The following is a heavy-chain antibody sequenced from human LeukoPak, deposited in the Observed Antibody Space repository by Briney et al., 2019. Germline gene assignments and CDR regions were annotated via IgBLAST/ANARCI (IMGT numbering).Heavy chain of an antibody. CDR1: GFTFSSYA. J-gene: IGHJ4*02. CDR2: ISGSGGST. CDR3: ARATTVVREFDY. V-gene: IGHV3-23*01. Sequence: GGSLRLSCAASGFTFSSYAMSWVRQAPGKGLEWVSAISGSGGSTYYADSVKGRFTISRDNSKNTLYLQMNSLRAEDTAVYYCARATTVVREFDYWGQGTLVTVSS. D-gene: IGHD4-23*01.